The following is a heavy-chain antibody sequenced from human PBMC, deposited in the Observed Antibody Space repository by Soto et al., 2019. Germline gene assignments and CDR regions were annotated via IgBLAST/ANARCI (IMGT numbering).Heavy chain of an antibody. CDR2: ISGSGGST. V-gene: IGHV3-23*01. Sequence: EVQLLESGGGLVQPGGSLRLSCAASGFPFSSYAMSWVRQAPGKGLEWVSAISGSGGSTYYADSVNGRFTISRDNSKNTLYLQMNSLRAEDTAVDYCANRQLDLEWLLADYWGQGTLVTVSS. D-gene: IGHD3-3*01. CDR3: ANRQLDLEWLLADY. CDR1: GFPFSSYA. J-gene: IGHJ4*02.